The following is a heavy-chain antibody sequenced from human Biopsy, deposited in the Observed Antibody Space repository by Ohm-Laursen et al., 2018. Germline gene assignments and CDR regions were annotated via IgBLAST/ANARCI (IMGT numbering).Heavy chain of an antibody. D-gene: IGHD5-12*01. J-gene: IGHJ5*02. CDR1: GFTFSGYA. CDR2: VTGSGRST. Sequence: SLRLSCAASGFTFSGYAMSWVRQGPEKGLEWVSVVTGSGRSTYYTDSVKGRFSISRDNSKNTLYLQMSSLRVEDTAVYYCAKGRSGGTGYGNWFDPWGQGTLVIVSS. V-gene: IGHV3-23*01. CDR3: AKGRSGGTGYGNWFDP.